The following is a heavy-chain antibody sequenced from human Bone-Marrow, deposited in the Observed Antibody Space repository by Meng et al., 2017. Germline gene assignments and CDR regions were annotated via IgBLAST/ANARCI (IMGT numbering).Heavy chain of an antibody. CDR1: GFTFSTYN. V-gene: IGHV3-74*01. D-gene: IGHD3/OR15-3a*01. J-gene: IGHJ4*02. CDR2: INDDGSST. Sequence: EVQLGESGGGVVQPGRSLRLSCAASGFTFSTYNMHWVRQAPGKGLVWVSRINDDGSSTTYTDSVRGRFTISRDNAKNTLYLQMNSLRAEDTAVYYCARDLNWVVWDYWGQGTLVTVSS. CDR3: ARDLNWVVWDY.